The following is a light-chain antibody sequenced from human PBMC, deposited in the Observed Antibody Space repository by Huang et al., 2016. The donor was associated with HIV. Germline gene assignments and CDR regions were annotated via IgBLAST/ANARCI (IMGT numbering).Light chain of an antibody. J-gene: IGKJ3*01. Sequence: IRMTQSPSSLSASTGDRVTITCRANQDINNFLAWYQQRPGIVPKLLIYAASTLQRGVPSRFSGNGSGTDFTLTIGCLHSEDVATYYCQQYDIHPLTFGPGTRVDMK. V-gene: IGKV1-8*01. CDR1: QDINNF. CDR2: AAS. CDR3: QQYDIHPLT.